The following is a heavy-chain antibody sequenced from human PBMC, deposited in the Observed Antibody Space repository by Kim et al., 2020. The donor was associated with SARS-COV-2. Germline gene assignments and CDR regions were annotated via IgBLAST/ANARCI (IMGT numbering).Heavy chain of an antibody. CDR2: IYHSGST. D-gene: IGHD3-9*01. CDR1: GGSISSSNW. Sequence: SETLSLTCAVSGGSISSSNWWSWVRQPPGKGLEWIGEIYHSGSTNSNPSLKSRVTISVDKSKNQFSLKLSSVTAADTAVYYCARVRFAQDILTGYYRILLYYYGMDVWGQVTTVTVSS. V-gene: IGHV4-4*02. CDR3: ARVRFAQDILTGYYRILLYYYGMDV. J-gene: IGHJ6*02.